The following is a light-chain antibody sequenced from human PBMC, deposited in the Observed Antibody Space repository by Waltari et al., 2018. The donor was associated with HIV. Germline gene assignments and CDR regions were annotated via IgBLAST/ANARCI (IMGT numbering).Light chain of an antibody. CDR1: SPNIGAGYA. Sequence: QSVLTQPPSVSGAPGQRGTTSCTGSSPNIGAGYAVPWYQQLPGTAPKLLIYGNSNRPSGVPDRFSGSKSGTSASLAITGLQAEDEADYYCQSYDSSLSGSVFGGGTKLTVL. J-gene: IGLJ2*01. V-gene: IGLV1-40*01. CDR3: QSYDSSLSGSV. CDR2: GNS.